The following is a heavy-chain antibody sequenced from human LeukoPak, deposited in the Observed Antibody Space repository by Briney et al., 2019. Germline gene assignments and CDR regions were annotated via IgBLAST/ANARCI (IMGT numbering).Heavy chain of an antibody. CDR2: ITTSSTTT. D-gene: IGHD5-12*01. CDR1: GFDFSSYT. V-gene: IGHV3-48*04. CDR3: ARDFAGYDF. J-gene: IGHJ4*02. Sequence: GGSLRLSCVGSGFDFSSYTMNWVRQAPGKGLEWVSYITTSSTTTYYADSVKGRFTISRDNAKNSLYLQMNSLRAEDTAVYYCARDFAGYDFWGQGTLVTVSS.